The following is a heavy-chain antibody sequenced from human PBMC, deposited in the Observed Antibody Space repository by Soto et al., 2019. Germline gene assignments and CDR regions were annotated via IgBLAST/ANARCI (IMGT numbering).Heavy chain of an antibody. CDR2: MNPNSGNT. J-gene: IGHJ6*03. V-gene: IGHV1-8*01. D-gene: IGHD3-3*01. CDR1: GYTFTSYD. Sequence: QVQLVQSGAEVKKPGASVKVSCKASGYTFTSYDINWVRQATGQGLEWMGWMNPNSGNTGYAQKFQGRVTMTRNTSISTAYMELSSLRSEDTAVYYCARVVGLEWWPRLYYYYYMDVWGKGTTVTVSS. CDR3: ARVVGLEWWPRLYYYYYMDV.